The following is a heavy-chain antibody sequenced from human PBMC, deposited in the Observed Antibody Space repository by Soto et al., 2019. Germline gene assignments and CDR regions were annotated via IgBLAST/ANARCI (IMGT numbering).Heavy chain of an antibody. D-gene: IGHD3-10*01. Sequence: PSETLSLTCTVSGASINSGDYYWSWLRQPPGKGLEWIGHIYYSGSTYYNPSLKSRAGISVDSSKSQVSLKLTSVTAADTAVYLCARILMNYYRLDYWGQGTMVTVYS. CDR2: IYYSGST. J-gene: IGHJ4*02. CDR3: ARILMNYYRLDY. V-gene: IGHV4-30-4*08. CDR1: GASINSGDYY.